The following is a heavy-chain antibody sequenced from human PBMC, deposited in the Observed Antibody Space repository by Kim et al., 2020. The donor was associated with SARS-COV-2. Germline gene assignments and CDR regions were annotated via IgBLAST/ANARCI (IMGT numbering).Heavy chain of an antibody. J-gene: IGHJ4*02. Sequence: GGSLRLSCAASGFTFSSYWMNWVRQAPGKGLEWVANIKQDGSGKYYVDSVKGRFTISRANAKNSVYLEMNSLRAEDTAVYYCVRGGIQYWGQGTLVTFFS. CDR3: VRGGIQY. D-gene: IGHD1-1*01. CDR2: IKQDGSGK. V-gene: IGHV3-7*01. CDR1: GFTFSSYW.